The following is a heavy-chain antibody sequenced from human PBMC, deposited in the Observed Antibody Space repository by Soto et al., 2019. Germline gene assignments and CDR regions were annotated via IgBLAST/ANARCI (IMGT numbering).Heavy chain of an antibody. CDR2: ISSSSSYI. J-gene: IGHJ4*02. V-gene: IGHV3-21*01. CDR1: GFTFSSYS. Sequence: GGSLRLSCAASGFTFSSYSMNWVRQAPGKGLEWVSSISSSSSYIYYADSVKGRFTISRDNAKNSLYLQMNSLRAEDTAVYYCASLGSSSLVARPGWVDYWGQGTLVTVSS. D-gene: IGHD6-6*01. CDR3: ASLGSSSLVARPGWVDY.